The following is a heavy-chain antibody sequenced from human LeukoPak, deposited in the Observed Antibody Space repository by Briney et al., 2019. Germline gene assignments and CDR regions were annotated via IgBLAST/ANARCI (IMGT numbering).Heavy chain of an antibody. Sequence: GESLKISCEGSGYSFTSYWIGWVRQMGGKGLEWMGIIYPGDSDTRYSPSFQGQVTISADKSISTAYPQWSSLKASHTAMYYCARHGERGYYDSSGYNWFDPWGQGTLVTVSS. CDR2: IYPGDSDT. J-gene: IGHJ5*02. V-gene: IGHV5-51*01. D-gene: IGHD3-22*01. CDR1: GYSFTSYW. CDR3: ARHGERGYYDSSGYNWFDP.